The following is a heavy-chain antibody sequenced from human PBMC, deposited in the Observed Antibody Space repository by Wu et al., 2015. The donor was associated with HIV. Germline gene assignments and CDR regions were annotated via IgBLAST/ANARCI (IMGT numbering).Heavy chain of an antibody. D-gene: IGHD5-12*01. CDR1: GYTFSNNG. V-gene: IGHV1-18*01. CDR3: AKDSRQYFENSGSNDAFEI. J-gene: IGHJ3*02. CDR2: ISGYNGDR. Sequence: QVQLVQSGAEMKKPGASVKVSCKASGYTFSNNGISWVRQAPGQGPEWMGWISGYNGDRKYVQKVQDRITMTIDKSTNTAYMELMSLRSDDTAVYYCAKDSRQYFENSGSNDAFEIWGQGTMVTVSS.